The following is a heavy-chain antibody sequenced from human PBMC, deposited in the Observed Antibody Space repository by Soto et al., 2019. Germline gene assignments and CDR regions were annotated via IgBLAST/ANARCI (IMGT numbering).Heavy chain of an antibody. J-gene: IGHJ3*02. CDR2: INPNSGDT. V-gene: IGHV1-2*04. CDR3: ARGQGPDAFDI. CDR1: GHTFTGYY. Sequence: ASVKVSCKASGHTFTGYYIHWVRQAPGQGLDWMGWINPNSGDTNCAQKFQGWVTMTRDTSISTAYMELSRLRSDDTAVYFCARGQGPDAFDIWGQGTMVTVSS.